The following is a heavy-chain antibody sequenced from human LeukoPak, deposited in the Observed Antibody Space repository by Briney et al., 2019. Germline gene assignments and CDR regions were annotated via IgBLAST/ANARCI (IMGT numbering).Heavy chain of an antibody. CDR1: GVTFSNYT. Sequence: GGSLRLSCSVSGVTFSNYTMTWVRQAPGKGLEWVSLIGNGGSTYYADSVKGRFTISRDNSKNTVYLQMNSLRVEDTAVYYCAKRAEYDTSGYYGYWGQGTLVTVSS. CDR2: IGNGGST. D-gene: IGHD3-22*01. CDR3: AKRAEYDTSGYYGY. J-gene: IGHJ4*02. V-gene: IGHV3-23*01.